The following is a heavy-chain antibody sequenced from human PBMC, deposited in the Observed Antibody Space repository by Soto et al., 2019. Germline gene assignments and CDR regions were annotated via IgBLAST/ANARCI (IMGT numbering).Heavy chain of an antibody. CDR2: ISGSGGST. Sequence: GGSLRLSCAASGFTFSSYAMSWVRQAPGKGLEWVSAISGSGGSTCYADSVKGRFTISRDNSKNTLYLQMNSLRAEDTAVYYCAKDGGVGATKGLDGMDVWGQGTTVTVSS. J-gene: IGHJ6*02. V-gene: IGHV3-23*01. CDR1: GFTFSSYA. CDR3: AKDGGVGATKGLDGMDV. D-gene: IGHD1-26*01.